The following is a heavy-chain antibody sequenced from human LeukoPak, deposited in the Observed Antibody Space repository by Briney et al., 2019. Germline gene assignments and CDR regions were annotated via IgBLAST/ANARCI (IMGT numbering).Heavy chain of an antibody. Sequence: PGRSLRLSCAASGFTFSSYAMHWVRQAPGKGLEWVAVISYDGSNKYYADSVKDRFTISRDNSKNTLYLQMNSLRAEDTAVYYCAKDHTTVVTPGYYWGQGTLVTVSS. CDR3: AKDHTTVVTPGYY. V-gene: IGHV3-30*04. D-gene: IGHD4-23*01. J-gene: IGHJ4*02. CDR2: ISYDGSNK. CDR1: GFTFSSYA.